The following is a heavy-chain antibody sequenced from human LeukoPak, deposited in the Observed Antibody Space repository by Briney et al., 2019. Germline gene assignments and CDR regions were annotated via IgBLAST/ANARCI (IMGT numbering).Heavy chain of an antibody. J-gene: IGHJ4*02. V-gene: IGHV4-39*01. CDR1: GGSISSSNYY. CDR3: ARRRYHYDSSGYSRTVFDY. D-gene: IGHD3-22*01. CDR2: IYYSGST. Sequence: SETLSLTCTVSGGSISSSNYYWGWIRQPPGKGLEWIGSIYYSGSTYYNPSLKSRVTISVDTSKNQFSLKLSSVTAAGTAVYYCARRRYHYDSSGYSRTVFDYWGQGILVTVSS.